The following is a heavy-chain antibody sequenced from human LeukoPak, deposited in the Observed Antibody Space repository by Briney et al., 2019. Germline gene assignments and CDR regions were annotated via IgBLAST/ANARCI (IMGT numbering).Heavy chain of an antibody. V-gene: IGHV3-23*01. CDR2: IRGSGGST. CDR1: GFIFSSYA. D-gene: IGHD3-9*01. Sequence: GSLRLSCTASGFIFSSYAMSWVRQAPGKGLEWVSAIRGSGGSTYYADSVKGRFTIPRDNSKNILYLQMNSLRAEDTAVYYCAKVRSDYYDILTGNYNPLFDYWGQGTLVTVSS. CDR3: AKVRSDYYDILTGNYNPLFDY. J-gene: IGHJ4*02.